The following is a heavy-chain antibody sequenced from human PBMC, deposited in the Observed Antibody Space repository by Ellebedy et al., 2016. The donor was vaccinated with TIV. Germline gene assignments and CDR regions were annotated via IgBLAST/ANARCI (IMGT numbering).Heavy chain of an antibody. D-gene: IGHD2-8*01. CDR2: IYYNGRT. V-gene: IGHV4-39*01. Sequence: SETLSLTXTVSGGSISGPYYWGWTRQSPGMGLEWLGGIYYNGRTYHNPSLKSRVALFVDTSKNQFSLKMSSVTAADTAVYHCARQSFGYCTNGECDFWGQGTLVTVSA. J-gene: IGHJ4*02. CDR1: GGSISGPYY. CDR3: ARQSFGYCTNGECDF.